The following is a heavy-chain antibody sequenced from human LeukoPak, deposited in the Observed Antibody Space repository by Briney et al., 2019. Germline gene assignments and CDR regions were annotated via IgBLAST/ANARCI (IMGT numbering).Heavy chain of an antibody. CDR2: MHPNSGDT. Sequence: ASVKVSCKAVGYIFTGYYMHWMRQAPGQGFEWMGWMHPNSGDTNYAQKFQGRVTMTRDTSISTAYMGLSRLRSDDTAVYYCAKDQYCSSTNCYAGFDYWGQGILVTVSS. D-gene: IGHD2-2*01. CDR3: AKDQYCSSTNCYAGFDY. J-gene: IGHJ4*02. V-gene: IGHV1-2*02. CDR1: GYIFTGYY.